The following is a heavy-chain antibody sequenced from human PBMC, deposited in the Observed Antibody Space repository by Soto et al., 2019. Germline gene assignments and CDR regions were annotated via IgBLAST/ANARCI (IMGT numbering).Heavy chain of an antibody. Sequence: QVHLLESGGGVVQPGRSLRLSCVGSGFTFSNFGIHWVRQAPGKGLEWLAVVSYDEVNKFYADSVRGRVTISRDNSKDTVYLQINSLRRDDTAMYFCAKVMTEYSGVAIDHWGQGTLVTVSS. D-gene: IGHD6-19*01. CDR2: VSYDEVNK. CDR1: GFTFSNFG. J-gene: IGHJ4*02. V-gene: IGHV3-30*18. CDR3: AKVMTEYSGVAIDH.